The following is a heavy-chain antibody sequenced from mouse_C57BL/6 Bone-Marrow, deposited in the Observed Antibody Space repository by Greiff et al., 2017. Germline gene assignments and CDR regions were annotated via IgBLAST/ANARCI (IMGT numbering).Heavy chain of an antibody. J-gene: IGHJ3*01. CDR2: ISDGGSYT. CDR3: ARQVWTGTFAY. Sequence: EVHLVESGGGLVKPGGSLKLSCAASGFTFSSYAMSWVPQTPEKRLEWVATISDGGSYTYYPDNVKGRFTISRDNAKNHLYLRMSHLKSEDTAMYYCARQVWTGTFAYWGQGTRVTVSA. V-gene: IGHV5-4*01. CDR1: GFTFSSYA. D-gene: IGHD4-1*01.